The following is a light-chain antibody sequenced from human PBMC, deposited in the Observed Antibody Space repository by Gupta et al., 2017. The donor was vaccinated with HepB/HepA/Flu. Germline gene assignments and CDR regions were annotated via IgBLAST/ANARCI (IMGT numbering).Light chain of an antibody. Sequence: EILMTQSPATLSMSPGERVTLSCRASQTVTSNLAWYQQKPGQAPRLLIYDASTRATGTPARFSGSGSGTEFTLTISSLQSEDFGVYYCQQCSNWPLTFGGGTKVEIK. J-gene: IGKJ4*01. CDR3: QQCSNWPLT. V-gene: IGKV3-15*01. CDR1: QTVTSN. CDR2: DAS.